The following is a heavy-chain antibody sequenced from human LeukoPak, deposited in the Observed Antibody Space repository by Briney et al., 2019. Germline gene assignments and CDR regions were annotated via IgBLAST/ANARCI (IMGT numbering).Heavy chain of an antibody. Sequence: GGSLRLSCAASGFTFSSYSMNWVRQAPGKGLEWVSYISRDSSTIHYVDSVKGRLTISRDNAKNSLYLQMNSLRVEDTAIYFCARDWAFDYWGQGTLVPVSS. V-gene: IGHV3-48*01. CDR3: ARDWAFDY. CDR2: ISRDSSTI. J-gene: IGHJ4*02. CDR1: GFTFSSYS. D-gene: IGHD7-27*01.